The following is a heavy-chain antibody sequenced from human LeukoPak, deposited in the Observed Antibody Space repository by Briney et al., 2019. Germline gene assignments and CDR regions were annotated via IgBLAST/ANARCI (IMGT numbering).Heavy chain of an antibody. Sequence: SETLSLTCAVYGGSFSGYYWSWIRQPPGKGLEWIGESNHSGSTNYNPSLKSRVTISVDTSKNQFSLKLSSVTAADTAVYYCARGAVDIVVVPAARRSAHPVRWFDPWGQGTLVTVSS. J-gene: IGHJ5*02. D-gene: IGHD2-2*01. V-gene: IGHV4-34*01. CDR1: GGSFSGYY. CDR2: SNHSGST. CDR3: ARGAVDIVVVPAARRSAHPVRWFDP.